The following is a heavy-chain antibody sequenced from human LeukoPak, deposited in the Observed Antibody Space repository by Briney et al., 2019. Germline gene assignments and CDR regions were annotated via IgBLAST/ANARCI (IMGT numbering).Heavy chain of an antibody. V-gene: IGHV1-18*01. CDR1: GYTFTSYG. J-gene: IGHJ6*03. D-gene: IGHD3-3*01. CDR3: ARVPGYDFWSGYYYYMDV. CDR2: ISAYNGNT. Sequence: GASVKVSCKASGYTFTSYGISWVRQAPGQGLEWMGWISAYNGNTNYAQKLQGRVTMTTDTSTSTAYMELRSLRSDDTAVYYCARVPGYDFWSGYYYYMDVWGKGTTVTVSS.